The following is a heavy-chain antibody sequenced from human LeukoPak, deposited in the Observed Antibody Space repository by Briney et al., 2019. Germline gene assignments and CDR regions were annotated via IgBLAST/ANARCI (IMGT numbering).Heavy chain of an antibody. J-gene: IGHJ4*02. D-gene: IGHD4-11*01. CDR2: ITSTSRDK. V-gene: IGHV3-21*01. CDR3: ARDLSNYFLHYIDF. CDR1: GFSFSDYN. Sequence: GGSLRLSCVTSGFSFSDYNMIWVRQPPGRGLEWVSSITSTSRDKSYADSVRGRFTISRDNAKNSLFLQMDALGAEHTAVYYCARDLSNYFLHYIDFWGQGTLVTVSS.